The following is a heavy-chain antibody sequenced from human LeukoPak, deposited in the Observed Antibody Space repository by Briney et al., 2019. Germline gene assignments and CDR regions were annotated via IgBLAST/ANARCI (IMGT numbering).Heavy chain of an antibody. J-gene: IGHJ4*02. CDR3: TKQYSGYEMFDY. D-gene: IGHD5-12*01. CDR1: GFTFSSYA. V-gene: IGHV3-23*01. Sequence: GGSLRLSCAAPGFTFSSYAMSWVRQPPGNGPECVSAISVSAGTTYYAHSLKGRFTISRDNSNTTLFLQMNSLRAEDTAVYYCTKQYSGYEMFDYWGQGTLVTVSS. CDR2: ISVSAGTT.